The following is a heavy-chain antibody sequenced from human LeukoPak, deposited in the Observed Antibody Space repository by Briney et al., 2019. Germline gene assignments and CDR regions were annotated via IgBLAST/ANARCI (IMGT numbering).Heavy chain of an antibody. CDR2: IYPGDSDT. CDR3: ATEILGYCSSTSCYTGIEVDY. V-gene: IGHV5-51*01. J-gene: IGHJ4*02. CDR1: GYSFTSYW. Sequence: GESLKISCKGSGYSFTSYWIGWVRQMPGKGLECMGIIYPGDSDTRYSPSFQGQVTISADKSISTAYLQWSSLKASDTAMYYCATEILGYCSSTSCYTGIEVDYWGQGTLVTVSS. D-gene: IGHD2-2*02.